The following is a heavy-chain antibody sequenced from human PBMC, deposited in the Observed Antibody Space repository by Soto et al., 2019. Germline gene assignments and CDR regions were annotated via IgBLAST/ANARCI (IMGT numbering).Heavy chain of an antibody. D-gene: IGHD6-19*01. V-gene: IGHV3-23*01. CDR1: GFTFSSYA. CDR3: AKGPNSSGRDYYYYGMDV. CDR2: ISGSGGST. Sequence: GSLRLSCAASGFTFSSYAMSWVRQAPGKGLEWVSAISGSGGSTYYADSVKGRFTISRDNSKNTLYLQMNSLRAEDTAVYYCAKGPNSSGRDYYYYGMDVWGQGTTVTVSS. J-gene: IGHJ6*02.